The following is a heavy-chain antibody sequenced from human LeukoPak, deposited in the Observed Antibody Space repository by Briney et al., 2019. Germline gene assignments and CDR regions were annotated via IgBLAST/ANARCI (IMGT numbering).Heavy chain of an antibody. J-gene: IGHJ5*01. D-gene: IGHD5-12*01. CDR3: ARRYIGYSGSFQLDP. V-gene: IGHV7-4-1*02. CDR2: INTYTENA. Sequence: ASVKVSCKASGYTFTTYAMNWVRQAPGQGLEWMGWINTYTENAAYAQGFTGRFVFSLDTSVNTSYLQINSLKAEDTAVYYCARRYIGYSGSFQLDPWGQGTLVTVSS. CDR1: GYTFTTYA.